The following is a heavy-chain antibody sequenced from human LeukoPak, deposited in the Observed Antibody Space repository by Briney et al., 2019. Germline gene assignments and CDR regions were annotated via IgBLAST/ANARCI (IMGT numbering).Heavy chain of an antibody. J-gene: IGHJ6*03. CDR1: GGSISGYH. V-gene: IGHV4-59*01. CDR3: ARVPRSYYYYYYMDV. CDR2: IYYSGSS. Sequence: PSETLSLTCNVSGGSISGYHWSWIRQPPGKGLEWLGYIYYSGSSNYNPSLKSRVTMTADTSKNQFSLKLSSVTAADTAVYYCARVPRSYYYYYYMDVWGKGTTVTVSS.